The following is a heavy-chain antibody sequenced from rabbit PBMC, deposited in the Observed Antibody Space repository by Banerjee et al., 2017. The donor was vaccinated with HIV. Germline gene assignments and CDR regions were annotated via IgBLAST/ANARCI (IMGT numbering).Heavy chain of an antibody. CDR1: GFSFSSSYD. CDR2: IYTGNGNT. V-gene: IGHV1S40*01. D-gene: IGHD1-1*01. Sequence: QQLVESGGGLVKPGASLTLTCTASGFSFSSSYDMCWVRQAPGKGLEWIGCIYTGNGNTHYASWAKGRFTISKPSSTTVTLQMTSLTAADTATYFCAREGSSGGYAFNLWGPGTLVTVS. CDR3: AREGSSGGYAFNL. J-gene: IGHJ4*01.